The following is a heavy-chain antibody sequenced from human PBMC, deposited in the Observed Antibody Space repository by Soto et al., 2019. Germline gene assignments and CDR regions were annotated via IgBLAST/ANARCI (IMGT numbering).Heavy chain of an antibody. CDR1: GFTLSSYE. Sequence: EVQLVESGGGLVQPGGSLRLSCAASGFTLSSYEMNWVRQAPGKGLEWISYTSSSGSITYYADSVKGRFIVSRDNTKNSLFLQMNSLRAEDTGTYYCARDRGVTSYYDNGMDVWGQGTTVTVSS. V-gene: IGHV3-48*03. CDR3: ARDRGVTSYYDNGMDV. CDR2: TSSSGSIT. J-gene: IGHJ6*02. D-gene: IGHD2-21*02.